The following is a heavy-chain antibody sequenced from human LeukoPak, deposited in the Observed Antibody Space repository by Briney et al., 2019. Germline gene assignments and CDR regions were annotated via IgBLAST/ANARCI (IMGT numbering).Heavy chain of an antibody. Sequence: PGGSLRLSCAASGFTFSSYSMNWVRQAPGKGLEWVSYISSSSSTIYYADSVKGRFTISRDNAKNSLYLRMNSLRAEDTAVYYCARAPSLDYWGQGTLVTVSS. CDR2: ISSSSSTI. J-gene: IGHJ4*02. V-gene: IGHV3-48*01. CDR3: ARAPSLDY. CDR1: GFTFSSYS.